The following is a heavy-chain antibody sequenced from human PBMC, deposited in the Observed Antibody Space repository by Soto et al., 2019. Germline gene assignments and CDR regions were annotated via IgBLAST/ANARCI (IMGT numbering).Heavy chain of an antibody. D-gene: IGHD6-19*01. V-gene: IGHV4-31*03. CDR3: ASQATGWYPDY. CDR2: IYYSGTT. Sequence: QVQLQESGPGLVKPSQTLSLTCNVSGGSISSGGYYWSWIRQHPGKGLEWIGYIYYSGTTYYNPSLKSRLTISVDTSKTQFSLKLSSVTAADTAVYYCASQATGWYPDYWGQGTLVTVSS. CDR1: GGSISSGGYY. J-gene: IGHJ4*02.